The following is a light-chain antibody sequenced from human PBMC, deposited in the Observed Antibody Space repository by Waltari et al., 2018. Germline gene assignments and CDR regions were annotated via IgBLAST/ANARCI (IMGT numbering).Light chain of an antibody. V-gene: IGLV2-8*01. Sequence: QSALTQPPSPSASPGQSVTISCTGTTSDVGGYNYVSWYQQHPGKAPKLMIYEVIKRPSGVPDRFSGSKSGSTASLTVSGLQAEDEADYYCSSYAGSNNLVFGGGTKLTVL. J-gene: IGLJ2*01. CDR2: EVI. CDR3: SSYAGSNNLV. CDR1: TSDVGGYNY.